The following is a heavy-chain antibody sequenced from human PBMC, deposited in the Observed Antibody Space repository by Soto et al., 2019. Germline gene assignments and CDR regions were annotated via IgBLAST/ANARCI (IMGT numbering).Heavy chain of an antibody. Sequence: EEQLVESGGGLVQPGGSLTLSCAASGFSFSDYYMEWVRQAPGKGLEWVARSRNKVKSYTTDYAASVKGRFTISRDLSKNSLYLEMNALKTECTAVYYCSKLEGGWGQGTLVNVSS. CDR1: GFSFSDYY. CDR2: SRNKVKSYTT. CDR3: SKLEGG. J-gene: IGHJ4*02. V-gene: IGHV3-72*01. D-gene: IGHD3-3*01.